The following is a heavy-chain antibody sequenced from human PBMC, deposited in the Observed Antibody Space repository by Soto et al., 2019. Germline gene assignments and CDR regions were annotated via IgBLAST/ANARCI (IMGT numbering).Heavy chain of an antibody. Sequence: GGSLRLSCAASGFTFSSYWMSWVRQAPGKGLEWVANIKQDGSEKYYVDSVKGRFTISRDNAKNSLYLQMNSLRAEDTAVYYCAREGLYSSSYVQYYFDYWGQGTLVTVSS. D-gene: IGHD6-6*01. CDR2: IKQDGSEK. V-gene: IGHV3-7*01. CDR1: GFTFSSYW. CDR3: AREGLYSSSYVQYYFDY. J-gene: IGHJ4*02.